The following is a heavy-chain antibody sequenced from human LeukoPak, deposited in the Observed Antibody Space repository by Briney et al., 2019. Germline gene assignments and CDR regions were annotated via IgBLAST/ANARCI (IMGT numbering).Heavy chain of an antibody. J-gene: IGHJ4*02. CDR2: INTDGSST. CDR3: ATGSGLWSPDY. V-gene: IGHV3-74*01. CDR1: GFTFSSYW. D-gene: IGHD5-18*01. Sequence: GGSLRLSCAASGFTFSSYWMHWVHQAPGKGLVRVSRINTDGSSTSYADSVKGRFTISRDNAKNRLYVQMNSLRADDTAVYYCATGSGLWSPDYWGQGTLVTVSS.